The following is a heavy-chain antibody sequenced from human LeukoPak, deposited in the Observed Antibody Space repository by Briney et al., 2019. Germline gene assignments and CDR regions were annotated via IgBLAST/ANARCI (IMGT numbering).Heavy chain of an antibody. J-gene: IGHJ5*02. Sequence: PSETLSLTCAVYGGSFSGYYWSWIRQPPGKGLEWIGEINHSGSTNYNPSLKSRVTISVDTSKNQFSLKLSSVTAADTAVYYCARDRSWLLPSSSKGWFDPWGQGTLVTVSS. CDR3: ARDRSWLLPSSSKGWFDP. CDR2: INHSGST. CDR1: GGSFSGYY. V-gene: IGHV4-34*01. D-gene: IGHD3-22*01.